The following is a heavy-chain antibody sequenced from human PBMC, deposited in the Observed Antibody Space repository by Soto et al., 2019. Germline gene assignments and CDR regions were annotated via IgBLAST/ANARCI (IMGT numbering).Heavy chain of an antibody. J-gene: IGHJ5*02. CDR1: GDSVSSYD. CDR2: IYYNGGT. D-gene: IGHD2-15*01. CDR3: ARGQYCGGGGCYAEYNWFDP. V-gene: IGHV4-59*02. Sequence: PLETLSLTCTVSGDSVSSYDLSWIRQPPGKGLEWIGYIYYNGGTNYTPSLKSRVTISVDTSKNQFSLKLTSVTAADTAVYYCARGQYCGGGGCYAEYNWFDPWGQGTLVTVSS.